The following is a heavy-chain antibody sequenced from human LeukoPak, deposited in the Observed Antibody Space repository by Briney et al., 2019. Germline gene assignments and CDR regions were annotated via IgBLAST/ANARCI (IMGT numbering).Heavy chain of an antibody. D-gene: IGHD3-3*01. CDR1: GFTFSSYA. V-gene: IGHV3-23*01. Sequence: GGSLRLSCAASGFTFSSYAMSWVRQAPGKGLEWVSAISGSGGSTYYADSVKGRFTTSRDNSKNTLYLQMNSLRAEDTAVYYCAKRLRFLDLIDYWGQGTLVTVSS. J-gene: IGHJ4*02. CDR3: AKRLRFLDLIDY. CDR2: ISGSGGST.